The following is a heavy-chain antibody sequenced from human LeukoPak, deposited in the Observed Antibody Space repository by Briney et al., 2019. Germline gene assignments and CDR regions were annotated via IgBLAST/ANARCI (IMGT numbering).Heavy chain of an antibody. D-gene: IGHD2-2*01. CDR3: ARAASSSIWPFDP. CDR1: GGSISSYY. J-gene: IGHJ5*02. V-gene: IGHV4-59*01. CDR2: IYYSGST. Sequence: SETLSLTCTVSGGSISSYYWSWIRQPPGKGLEWIGYIYYSGSTNYNPSLKSRVTISADTSKNQFSLKLSSVTAADTAVYYCARAASSSIWPFDPWGQGTLVTVSS.